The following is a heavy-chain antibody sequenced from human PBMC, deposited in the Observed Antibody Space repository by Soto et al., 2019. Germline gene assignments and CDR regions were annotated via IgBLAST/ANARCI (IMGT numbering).Heavy chain of an antibody. V-gene: IGHV2-5*02. CDR1: GFSLNTGGVV. CDR2: IYWDDDE. D-gene: IGHD3-10*01. J-gene: IGHJ6*02. CDR3: VRNWRYYGGDYYYGMDA. Sequence: ITLKESGPTLVKPTQTLTLTCTFSGFSLNTGGVVVGWVRQPREKAMEWLALIYWDDDERYRPSLRSRLNITKDTINNQVVLTMTNMDPEDTATYYCVRNWRYYGGDYYYGMDAWGQGTTVTVSS.